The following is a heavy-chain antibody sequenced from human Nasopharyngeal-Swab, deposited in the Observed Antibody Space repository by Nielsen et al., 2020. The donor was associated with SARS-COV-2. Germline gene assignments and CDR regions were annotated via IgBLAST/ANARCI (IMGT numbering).Heavy chain of an antibody. J-gene: IGHJ6*02. CDR2: IYTSGST. D-gene: IGHD3-22*01. V-gene: IGHV4-4*07. Sequence: SETLSLTCTVSGGSISSYYWSWIRQPAGKGLEWIGRIYTSGSTNYNPSLKSRVTMSVDTSKNQLSLKLSSVTAADTAVYYCARDGLGWYDSSGYYFHYYGMDVWGQGTTVTVSS. CDR3: ARDGLGWYDSSGYYFHYYGMDV. CDR1: GGSISSYY.